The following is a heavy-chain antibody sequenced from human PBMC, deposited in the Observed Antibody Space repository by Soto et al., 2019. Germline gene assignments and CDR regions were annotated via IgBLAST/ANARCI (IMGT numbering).Heavy chain of an antibody. CDR2: IKSKTDGGTT. CDR1: GFTFSNAW. D-gene: IGHD6-6*01. Sequence: GGSLRLSCAASGFTFSNAWMNWVRQAPGKGLEWVGRIKSKTDGGTTDYAAPVKGRFTISRDDSKNTLYLQMNSLKTEDTAVYYCTTDIQSSSSPSPYDAFDIWGQGTMVTVSS. CDR3: TTDIQSSSSPSPYDAFDI. V-gene: IGHV3-15*07. J-gene: IGHJ3*02.